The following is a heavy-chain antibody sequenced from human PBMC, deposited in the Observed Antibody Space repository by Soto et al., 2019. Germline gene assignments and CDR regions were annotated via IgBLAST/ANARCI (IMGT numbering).Heavy chain of an antibody. CDR3: ARGARFLEWLSFDH. Sequence: QVQLEQSGAEVKTLGSSVKVSCKASGDTFNRYAISWVRQAPEQGLEWMGGIIPIFGTANYAPQFQDRVTITADESTSTAYMELTSLKSEDTAVYFCARGARFLEWLSFDHWGQGTLVTVSS. J-gene: IGHJ4*02. CDR1: GDTFNRYA. V-gene: IGHV1-69*12. CDR2: IIPIFGTA. D-gene: IGHD3-3*01.